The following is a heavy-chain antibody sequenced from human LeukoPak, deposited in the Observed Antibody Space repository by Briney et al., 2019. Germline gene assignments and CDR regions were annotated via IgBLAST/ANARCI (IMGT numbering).Heavy chain of an antibody. D-gene: IGHD5-24*01. CDR2: INPNSGGT. V-gene: IGHV1-2*02. J-gene: IGHJ4*02. CDR1: GYTFTDYY. Sequence: GASVKVSCTASGYTFTDYYMHWVRQAPGQGLEWMGWINPNSGGTNYAQKFQGRVTMTSDTSISTAYMELSRLTSDDTAVYYCARDKGGYNYDCWAQGTLVTVSS. CDR3: ARDKGGYNYDC.